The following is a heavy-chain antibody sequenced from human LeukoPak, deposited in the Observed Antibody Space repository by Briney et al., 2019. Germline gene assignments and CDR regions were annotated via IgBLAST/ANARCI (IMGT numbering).Heavy chain of an antibody. J-gene: IGHJ6*02. CDR3: ARGPYYYGMDV. V-gene: IGHV4-61*08. CDR2: IYYSGST. CDR1: GGSISSGGYS. Sequence: SQTLSLTCAVSGGSISSGGYSWSWIRQPPGKGLEWIGYIYYSGSTNYNPSLKSRVTISVDTSKNQFSLKLSSVTAADTAVYYCARGPYYYGMDVWGQGTTVTVSS.